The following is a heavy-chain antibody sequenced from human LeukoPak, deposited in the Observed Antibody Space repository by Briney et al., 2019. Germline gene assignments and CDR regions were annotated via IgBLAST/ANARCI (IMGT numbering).Heavy chain of an antibody. J-gene: IGHJ1*01. D-gene: IGHD5-24*01. CDR1: GFTFSSYA. CDR3: AKAARERWLRRFAEYFQH. V-gene: IGHV3-23*01. CDR2: ISGSGGST. Sequence: TGGSLRLSCAASGFTFSSYAMSWVRQAPGKGLEWVSAISGSGGSTYYADSVKGRFTISRDNSKNTLYLQMNSLRAEDTAVYYCAKAARERWLRRFAEYFQHWGQGTLVTVSS.